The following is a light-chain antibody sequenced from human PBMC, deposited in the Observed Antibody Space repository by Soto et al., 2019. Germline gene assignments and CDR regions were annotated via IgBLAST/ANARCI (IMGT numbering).Light chain of an antibody. V-gene: IGLV1-47*01. CDR1: SSSIGSNY. Sequence: VVTQPPSASGTPGQRVTISCSGSSSSIGSNYVYWYQQLPGTAPKLLIYRNNQRPSGVPDRFSGSKSGTSASLAISGLRSEDEADYYCVAWDDSLSGPVFGGGTKLTVL. J-gene: IGLJ2*01. CDR2: RNN. CDR3: VAWDDSLSGPV.